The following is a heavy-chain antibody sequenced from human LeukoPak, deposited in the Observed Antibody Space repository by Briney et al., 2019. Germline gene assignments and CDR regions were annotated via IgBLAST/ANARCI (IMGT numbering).Heavy chain of an antibody. V-gene: IGHV4-4*02. D-gene: IGHD2/OR15-2a*01. CDR3: ARDASYFNWFDP. CDR1: GASISSNNW. Sequence: SETLSLTCAVSGASISSNNWWWSWVRQPPGKGLEWIGEIYHSGSTNYNPSLKSRVTMSVDTSKNQFSLKLSSVTAADTAVYYCARDASYFNWFDPWGQGTLVTVSS. CDR2: IYHSGST. J-gene: IGHJ5*02.